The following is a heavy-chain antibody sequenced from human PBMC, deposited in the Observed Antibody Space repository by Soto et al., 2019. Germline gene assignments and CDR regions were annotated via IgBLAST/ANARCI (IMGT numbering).Heavy chain of an antibody. V-gene: IGHV3-30-3*01. Sequence: GGSLRLSCAASGFTFSSYAMHWVRQAPGKGLEWVAVISYDGSNKYYADSVKGRFTISRDNSKNTLYLQMNSLRAEDTAVYYCARDRSGWYVDYWGQGT. J-gene: IGHJ4*02. D-gene: IGHD6-19*01. CDR1: GFTFSSYA. CDR2: ISYDGSNK. CDR3: ARDRSGWYVDY.